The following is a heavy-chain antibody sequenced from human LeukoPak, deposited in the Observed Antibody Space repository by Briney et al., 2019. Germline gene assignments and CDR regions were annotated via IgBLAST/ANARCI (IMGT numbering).Heavy chain of an antibody. Sequence: GGSLRLSCAASGFTFSSYAMRWVRQAPGKGLEWVSAISGSGGSIYYADSVKGRFTISRDNSKNTLYLQMNSLRVEDTAVYYCAAKWGWFVYWGQGTLVTVSS. D-gene: IGHD6-19*01. V-gene: IGHV3-23*01. CDR2: ISGSGGSI. CDR1: GFTFSSYA. J-gene: IGHJ4*02. CDR3: AAKWGWFVY.